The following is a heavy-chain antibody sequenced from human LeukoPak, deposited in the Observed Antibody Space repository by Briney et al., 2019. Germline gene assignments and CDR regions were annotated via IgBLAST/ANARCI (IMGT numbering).Heavy chain of an antibody. J-gene: IGHJ3*02. CDR3: ARDARYCSSTSCYNPAFDI. Sequence: KPSETLSLTCTVSGGSISSYYWSWIRQPPGKGLEWIGYIYYSGSTNYNPSLKSRVTISVDTSKNQFSLKLSSVTAADTAVYYCARDARYCSSTSCYNPAFDIWGQGTMVTVSS. CDR2: IYYSGST. CDR1: GGSISSYY. V-gene: IGHV4-59*01. D-gene: IGHD2-2*01.